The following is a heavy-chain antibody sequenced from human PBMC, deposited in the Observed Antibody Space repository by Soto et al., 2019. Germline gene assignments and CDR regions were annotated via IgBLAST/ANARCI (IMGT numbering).Heavy chain of an antibody. D-gene: IGHD3-10*01. Sequence: QVQLVQSGAEVKKPGASVKVSCKASGYTFTNYGINWVRQAPGQGLEWMGWINVYNGNTNYAQSLQGRVTMTTDTSTNAAHVHLRGPRSDTTAVYYGARDPLMVAVSSYYGMDVWGKGTRVTVSS. CDR3: ARDPLMVAVSSYYGMDV. J-gene: IGHJ6*04. V-gene: IGHV1-18*01. CDR1: GYTFTNYG. CDR2: INVYNGNT.